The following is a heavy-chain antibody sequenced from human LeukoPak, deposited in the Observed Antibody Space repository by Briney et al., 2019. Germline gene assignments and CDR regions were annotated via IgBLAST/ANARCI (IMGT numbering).Heavy chain of an antibody. CDR2: IYHSGST. D-gene: IGHD3-3*01. J-gene: IGHJ4*02. V-gene: IGHV4-38-2*01. Sequence: NPSETLSLTCAVSGYSISSGYYWGWIRKPPGKGLEWIGSIYHSGSTYYNPSLKSRVTISVDTSKNQFSLKLSSVTAADTAVYYCARRYYAFWSGYCDYWGQGTLVTVSS. CDR1: GYSISSGYY. CDR3: ARRYYAFWSGYCDY.